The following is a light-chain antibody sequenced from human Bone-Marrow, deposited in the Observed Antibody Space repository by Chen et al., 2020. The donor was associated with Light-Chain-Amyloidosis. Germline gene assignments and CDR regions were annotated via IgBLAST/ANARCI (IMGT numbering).Light chain of an antibody. Sequence: SSELTQPPSVSVSPRQTATITCSGDILSKQFAYWYQQKPGLAPVLVMYKDRERPLGLPERFSGSNSGTTVTLTIRGVEAEDEADYYCESADDNGIFWVFGGGTKLTVL. J-gene: IGLJ3*02. CDR2: KDR. CDR1: ILSKQF. V-gene: IGLV3-25*02. CDR3: ESADDNGIFWV.